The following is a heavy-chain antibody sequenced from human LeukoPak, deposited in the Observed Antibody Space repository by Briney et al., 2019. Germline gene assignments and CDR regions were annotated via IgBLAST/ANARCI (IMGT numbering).Heavy chain of an antibody. J-gene: IGHJ4*02. CDR3: ARGNPIVVVPAAIRYFDY. D-gene: IGHD2-2*01. V-gene: IGHV4-34*01. Sequence: AETLSLTCAVYGGSFSGYYWSWLRQHPGKGLEWIGEINHSGSTNYNPSLKSRVTISVDTSKNQFSLKLSSVTAADTAVYYCARGNPIVVVPAAIRYFDYWGQGTLVTVSS. CDR1: GGSFSGYY. CDR2: INHSGST.